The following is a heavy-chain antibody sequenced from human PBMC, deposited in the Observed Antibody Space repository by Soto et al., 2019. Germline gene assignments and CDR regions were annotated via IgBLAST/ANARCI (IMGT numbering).Heavy chain of an antibody. Sequence: GESLKISCKGSGYKFIDYWIGWVRQVPGKGLEWMGGIYPGDFDIKYSPSLRGHVTISADKSITTAYLEWSSLKASDTAIYYCARSYGGEYYDSRSYYYAYWGQGTLVTVSS. CDR1: GYKFIDYW. V-gene: IGHV5-51*01. CDR3: ARSYGGEYYDSRSYYYAY. CDR2: IYPGDFDI. D-gene: IGHD3-22*01. J-gene: IGHJ4*02.